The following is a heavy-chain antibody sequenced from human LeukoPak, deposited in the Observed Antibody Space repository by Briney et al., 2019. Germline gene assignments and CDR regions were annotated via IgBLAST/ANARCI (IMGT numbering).Heavy chain of an antibody. J-gene: IGHJ5*02. CDR3: ARDNCSGGSCYWFDP. D-gene: IGHD2-15*01. CDR2: INPNSGNT. V-gene: IGHV1-8*03. Sequence: ASVKVSCKASGYNFRGYYIHWVRQAPGQGLEWMGWINPNSGNTGYAQKFQGRVTITRNTSISTAYMELSSLRSGDTAVYYCARDNCSGGSCYWFDPWGQGTLDTVSS. CDR1: GYNFRGYY.